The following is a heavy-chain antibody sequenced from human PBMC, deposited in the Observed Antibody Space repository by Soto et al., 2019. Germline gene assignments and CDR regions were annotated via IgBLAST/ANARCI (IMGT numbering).Heavy chain of an antibody. D-gene: IGHD3-3*01. CDR3: ARLLRFLEPRD. CDR2: IYSGGST. J-gene: IGHJ4*02. V-gene: IGHV3-66*04. CDR1: GFTVSSNY. Sequence: EVQLVESGGGLVQPGGSLRLSCAASGFTVSSNYMSWVRQAPGKGLEWVSVIYSGGSTYYADSVKGRFTISRDNSKNTLYLQMNSLRAEDTAVYYCARLLRFLEPRDWGQGTLVTVSS.